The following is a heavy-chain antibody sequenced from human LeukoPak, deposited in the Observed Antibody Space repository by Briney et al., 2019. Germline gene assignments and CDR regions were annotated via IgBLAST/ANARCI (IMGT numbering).Heavy chain of an antibody. CDR2: TFYRSKWYN. J-gene: IGHJ6*02. V-gene: IGHV6-1*01. Sequence: SQTLSLTCAISGDSVSSNSAAGNWTRQSPSRGLEWLGRTFYRSKWYNDYAVSVKSRITINPDTSKNQFSLQLNSVIPEDTAVYYCARGSPNLGFCSSTSCYYGMDVWGQGTTVTVSS. CDR3: ARGSPNLGFCSSTSCYYGMDV. CDR1: GDSVSSNSAA. D-gene: IGHD2-2*01.